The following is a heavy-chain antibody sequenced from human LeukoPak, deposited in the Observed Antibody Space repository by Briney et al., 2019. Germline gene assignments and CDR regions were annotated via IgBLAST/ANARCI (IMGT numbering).Heavy chain of an antibody. V-gene: IGHV3-30*18. J-gene: IGHJ4*02. D-gene: IGHD3-9*01. Sequence: GGSLRLYCAASGFSFSSYGMHWVRQAPGKGLEWVAVISYDGSNKYYADSVKGRFTISRDNSKNTLYLQMNSLRAEDTAVYYCAKDGGYDILTGYPNYWGQGTLVTVSS. CDR1: GFSFSSYG. CDR3: AKDGGYDILTGYPNY. CDR2: ISYDGSNK.